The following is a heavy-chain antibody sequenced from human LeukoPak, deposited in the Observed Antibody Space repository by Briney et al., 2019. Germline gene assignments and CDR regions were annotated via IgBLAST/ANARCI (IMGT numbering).Heavy chain of an antibody. CDR3: ARLTTGGYFDY. Sequence: SETLSLTCTVSGGSISSSSYYWGWIRQPPGKGLEWIGSIYYSGNTYYNPSLKSRVTISVDTSKNQFSLKLSSVTAADTAVYYCARLTTGGYFDYWGQGILVTVSS. D-gene: IGHD1-1*01. CDR1: GGSISSSSYY. J-gene: IGHJ4*02. CDR2: IYYSGNT. V-gene: IGHV4-39*07.